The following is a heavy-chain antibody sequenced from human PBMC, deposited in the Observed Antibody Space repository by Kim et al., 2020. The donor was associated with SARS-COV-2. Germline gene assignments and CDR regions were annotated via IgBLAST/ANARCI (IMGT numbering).Heavy chain of an antibody. Sequence: GGSLRLSCAASGFTFDDYAMHWVRQAPGKGLEWVSGISWNSGSIGYADSVKGRFTISRDNAKNSLYLQMNSLRAEDTALYYCAKDGNRVAREYFQHWGQGTLVTVSS. CDR3: AKDGNRVAREYFQH. CDR1: GFTFDDYA. J-gene: IGHJ1*01. CDR2: ISWNSGSI. V-gene: IGHV3-9*01. D-gene: IGHD1-1*01.